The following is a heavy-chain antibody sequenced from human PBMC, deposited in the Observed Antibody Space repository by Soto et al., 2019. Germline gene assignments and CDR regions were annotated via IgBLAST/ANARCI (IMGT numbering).Heavy chain of an antibody. D-gene: IGHD3-22*01. CDR2: IYYSGST. Sequence: SETLSLTCTVSGGSISSYYWSWIRQPPGKGLEWIGYIYYSGSTNYNPSLKSRVTISVDTSKNQFSLKLSSVTAADTAVYYCARGQGSMIVNLYYFDYWGKGTLVTVSS. V-gene: IGHV4-59*01. CDR3: ARGQGSMIVNLYYFDY. CDR1: GGSISSYY. J-gene: IGHJ4*02.